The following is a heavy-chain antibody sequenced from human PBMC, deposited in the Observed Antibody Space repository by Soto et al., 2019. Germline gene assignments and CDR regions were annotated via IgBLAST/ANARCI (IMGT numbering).Heavy chain of an antibody. CDR3: ARDQDYHFDY. Sequence: QVQLVESGGGVVQPGRSLRLSCVASGFTFSSYGMHWVRQAPGKGLEWVAVIWYDGSNKHYADSVKGRFTISRDNSKNTLYLQMNSLRAEDTAVYYGARDQDYHFDYWGQGTLVTVSS. CDR2: IWYDGSNK. J-gene: IGHJ4*02. CDR1: GFTFSSYG. V-gene: IGHV3-33*01. D-gene: IGHD4-17*01.